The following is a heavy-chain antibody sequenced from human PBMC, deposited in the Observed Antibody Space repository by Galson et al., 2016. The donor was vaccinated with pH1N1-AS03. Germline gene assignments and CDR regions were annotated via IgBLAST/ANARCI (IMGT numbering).Heavy chain of an antibody. Sequence: PALVTPTQTLTLACTFSGFSLSTSGVSVGWIRQPPGKALEWLALIYWDDDKRYSPSLKSRLTITKDTSKNQVVLTMTNMDPVDTATYYCAHGPYWFDPWGQGTLVTVSS. CDR1: GFSLSTSGVS. V-gene: IGHV2-5*02. J-gene: IGHJ5*02. CDR2: IYWDDDK. CDR3: AHGPYWFDP.